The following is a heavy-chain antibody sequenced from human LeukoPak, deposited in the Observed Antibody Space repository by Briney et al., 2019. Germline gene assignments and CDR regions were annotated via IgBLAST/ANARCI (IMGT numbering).Heavy chain of an antibody. Sequence: LSLTCTVSGGSISSYYWSWIRQAPGKGLEWVSYISSSGSTIYYADSVKGRFTISRDNAKNSLYLQMNSLRAEDTAVYYCARPGMVRGVSGDYWGQGTLVTVSS. CDR3: ARPGMVRGVSGDY. D-gene: IGHD3-10*01. CDR1: GGSISSYY. J-gene: IGHJ4*02. CDR2: ISSSGSTI. V-gene: IGHV3-11*01.